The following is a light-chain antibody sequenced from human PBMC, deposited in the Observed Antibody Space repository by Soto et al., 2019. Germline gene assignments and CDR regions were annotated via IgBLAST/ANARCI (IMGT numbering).Light chain of an antibody. CDR3: LLSYNGPSV. CDR2: DTT. CDR1: TGAVTNGHY. Sequence: QALLTHEPSLTVSPGGTVTLTCGSSTGAVTNGHYPYWFQQKPGQAPRTLIYDTTNIHSWTPARFSGYLLGGKAALTLSGAQPEDEAEYYCLLSYNGPSVFGTGTKVTVL. V-gene: IGLV7-46*01. J-gene: IGLJ1*01.